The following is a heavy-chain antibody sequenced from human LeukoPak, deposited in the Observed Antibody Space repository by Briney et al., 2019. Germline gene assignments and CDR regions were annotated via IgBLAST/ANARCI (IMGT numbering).Heavy chain of an antibody. CDR1: GFSFRDYA. D-gene: IGHD4-17*01. Sequence: NPGGSLRLSCTASGFSFRDYAMSWFRQAPGKGLEGVGFIRNKVYGGTTEYAASVKGRFTISRDDSKSIAYLQMNSLRTEDTALYYCTRVYPTVTTVGDSWGQGTLVTVSS. CDR3: TRVYPTVTTVGDS. V-gene: IGHV3-49*05. CDR2: IRNKVYGGTT. J-gene: IGHJ4*02.